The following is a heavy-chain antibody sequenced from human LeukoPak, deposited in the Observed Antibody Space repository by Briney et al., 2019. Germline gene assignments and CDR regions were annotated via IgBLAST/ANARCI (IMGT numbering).Heavy chain of an antibody. CDR1: GFTFSSYS. V-gene: IGHV3-21*01. CDR3: ARTATETGEFDY. D-gene: IGHD1-1*01. CDR2: ISSSSSSI. Sequence: PGGSLRLSCAASGFTFSSYSMSWVRQAPGKGLECVSSISSSSSSIYYADSVKGRFTISRDDAKNSLYLQMNSLRAEDTAVNYCARTATETGEFDYWGQGTLVTVSS. J-gene: IGHJ4*02.